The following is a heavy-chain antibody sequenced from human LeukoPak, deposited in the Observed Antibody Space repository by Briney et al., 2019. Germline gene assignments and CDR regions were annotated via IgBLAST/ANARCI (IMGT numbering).Heavy chain of an antibody. V-gene: IGHV4-39*07. CDR3: AREGGVVTSRYYFDY. CDR2: IYYSGST. Sequence: SETLSLTCTVSGGSISSSSYYWGWLRQPPGKGLEWIGSIYYSGSTYYNPSLKSRVSISVDTSKNQFSLKLSSVTAADTAVYYCAREGGVVTSRYYFDYWGQGTLVTVSS. CDR1: GGSISSSSYY. J-gene: IGHJ4*02. D-gene: IGHD4-23*01.